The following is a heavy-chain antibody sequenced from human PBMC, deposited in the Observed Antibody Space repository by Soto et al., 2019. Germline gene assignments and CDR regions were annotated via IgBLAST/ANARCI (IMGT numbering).Heavy chain of an antibody. V-gene: IGHV3-66*01. CDR2: ISNGGGA. Sequence: EVQLVESGGGLVQPGGSLRLSCAAPGFTVTNYFMTWVRQAPGKGLEWVSVISNGGGAYYADSVKGRFTIFRDNSENTLYLQMNALRAEDTAVYYCARDEFGGAYDFWHGGQGTLVTVSS. CDR1: GFTVTNYF. J-gene: IGHJ4*02. CDR3: ARDEFGGAYDFWH. D-gene: IGHD3-3*01.